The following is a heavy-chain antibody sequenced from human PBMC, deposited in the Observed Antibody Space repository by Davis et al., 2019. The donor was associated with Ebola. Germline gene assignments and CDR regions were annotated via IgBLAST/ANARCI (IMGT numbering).Heavy chain of an antibody. CDR3: ARELHFGELGMDV. CDR1: RYTLTSHG. CDR2: TSAYNGNT. V-gene: IGHV1-18*04. Sequence: ASVQVSFKASRYTLTSHGISWVRPAPGQGLEWMGWTSAYNGNTNYAQKLQGRVTMTTDTSTSTAYMELRSQRSDAKAVYYRARELHFGELGMDVWGKGTTVTVSS. J-gene: IGHJ6*04. D-gene: IGHD1-7*01.